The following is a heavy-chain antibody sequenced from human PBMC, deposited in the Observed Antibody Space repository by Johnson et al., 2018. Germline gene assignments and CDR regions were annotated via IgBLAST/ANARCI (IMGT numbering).Heavy chain of an antibody. J-gene: IGHJ6*02. D-gene: IGHD4-17*01. Sequence: VQLVQSGGGLVKPGGSLRLSCAASGFTFKSYYMTWVRPAPGKGLEWVANIKQDGSEKYYVDSVKGRFTISRENAKNSLYLQMNSRRAGDTAVYYCARGGDGDYRFYYYYGRDVWGQGTTVTVSS. CDR1: GFTFKSYY. CDR2: IKQDGSEK. V-gene: IGHV3-7*01. CDR3: ARGGDGDYRFYYYYGRDV.